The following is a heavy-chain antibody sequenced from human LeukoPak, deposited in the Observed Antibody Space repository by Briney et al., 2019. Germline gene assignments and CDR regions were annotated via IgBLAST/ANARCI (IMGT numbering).Heavy chain of an antibody. J-gene: IGHJ4*02. V-gene: IGHV3-73*01. CDR1: GFTFSGSA. D-gene: IGHD3-22*01. Sequence: GGSLRLSCAASGFTFSGSALHWVRQAPGKGLEWVGRIRSKANSYATAYAASVKGRFTISRDDSKNTAYLQMNSLKMEDTAVYYCTSASGYYYEAFDYWGQGTLVTVSS. CDR3: TSASGYYYEAFDY. CDR2: IRSKANSYAT.